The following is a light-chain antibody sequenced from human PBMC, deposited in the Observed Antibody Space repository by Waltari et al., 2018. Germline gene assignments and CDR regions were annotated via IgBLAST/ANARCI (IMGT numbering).Light chain of an antibody. Sequence: QSVLTQPPSAAGTPGQRVTISCPGSSTNIGSNTVNWYKQLPGTAPKLLIYSNKTRPYGVPGRVSGSKSGTSACLAISGRQAEVEDDYYCAAWDDSLNGRVFGGGTKLTVL. CDR1: STNIGSNT. J-gene: IGLJ2*01. CDR2: SNK. V-gene: IGLV1-44*01. CDR3: AAWDDSLNGRV.